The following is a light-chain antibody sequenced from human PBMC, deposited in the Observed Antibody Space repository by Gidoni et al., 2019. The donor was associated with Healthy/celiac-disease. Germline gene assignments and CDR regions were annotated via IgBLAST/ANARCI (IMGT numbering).Light chain of an antibody. V-gene: IGKV1-5*03. CDR2: KAS. CDR3: QQYNSYSPL. Sequence: DIQMTPSPSTLSASVGDRVTITCRASQSISSWLAWYQQKPGKAPKLLIYKASSLESGVPSRFSGSGSGTEFTLTISSLQPDDFATYYCQQYNSYSPLFGQGTKVEI. J-gene: IGKJ1*01. CDR1: QSISSW.